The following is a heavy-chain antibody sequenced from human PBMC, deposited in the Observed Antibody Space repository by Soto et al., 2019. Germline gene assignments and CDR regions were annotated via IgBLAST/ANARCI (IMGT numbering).Heavy chain of an antibody. CDR2: IWFDGTKQ. D-gene: IGHD2-21*01. CDR1: GFTFSTHG. Sequence: GGSLRRSCAASGFTFSTHGMHWVRQAPDKGLEWVAVIWFDGTKQYYADSVKGRFTISRDNSKNTHYLQMNSLRAEDTAVYYCTRAANIRCGSVKCSDYFDYWCQGIQVTVSS. V-gene: IGHV3-33*01. CDR3: TRAANIRCGSVKCSDYFDY. J-gene: IGHJ4*02.